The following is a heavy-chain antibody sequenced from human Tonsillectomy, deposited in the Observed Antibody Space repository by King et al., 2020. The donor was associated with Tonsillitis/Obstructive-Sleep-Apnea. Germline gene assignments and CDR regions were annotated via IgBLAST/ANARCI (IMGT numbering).Heavy chain of an antibody. CDR3: ARFPFDAAYPPKDY. D-gene: IGHD2-15*01. CDR2: ISSSGRTI. Sequence: VQLVESGGSLVKPGGSLRLSCAVSGFIFSDDYMSWIRQAPGKGLEWISYISSSGRTIYYADSVKGRFTISRDNAKNSLYLQMNSLRAEDTAVYYCARFPFDAAYPPKDYWGQGTLVTVSS. CDR1: GFIFSDDY. J-gene: IGHJ4*02. V-gene: IGHV3-11*01.